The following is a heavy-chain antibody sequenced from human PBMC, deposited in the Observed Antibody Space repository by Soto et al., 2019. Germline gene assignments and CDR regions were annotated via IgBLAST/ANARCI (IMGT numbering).Heavy chain of an antibody. Sequence: GGSLRLSCAASGFTFSSYAMSWVRQAPGKGLEWVAVISYDGSNKYYADSVKGRFTIPRDNSKNTLYLQMNSLRAEDTAVYYCANAAYCGGDCYSIFDYWGQGTLVTVSS. CDR1: GFTFSSYA. J-gene: IGHJ4*02. D-gene: IGHD2-21*02. CDR3: ANAAYCGGDCYSIFDY. CDR2: ISYDGSNK. V-gene: IGHV3-30*18.